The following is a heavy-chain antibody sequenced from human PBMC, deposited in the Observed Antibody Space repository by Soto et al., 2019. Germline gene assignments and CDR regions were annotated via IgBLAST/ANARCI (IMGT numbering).Heavy chain of an antibody. J-gene: IGHJ3*02. CDR2: IYYSGST. V-gene: IGHV4-59*01. CDR3: ARDDQRAFDI. Sequence: SETRSLSCTVSGGSISSYYWSWIRQPPGKGLEWIGYIYYSGSTNYNPSPKSRVTISVDTSKNQFSLKLSSVTAADTAVYYCARDDQRAFDIWGHATMVT. CDR1: GGSISSYY.